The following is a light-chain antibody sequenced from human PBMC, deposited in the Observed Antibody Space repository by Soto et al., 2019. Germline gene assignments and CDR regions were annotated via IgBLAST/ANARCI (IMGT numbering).Light chain of an antibody. CDR1: QSISWD. V-gene: IGKV1-5*01. CDR2: DAS. Sequence: DIQMTQSPSTLSASFGDRVTIACRAIQSISWDWAWYQRTPGKAPKLLIYDASKLETGVPSRFSGSGSGTEFSLTISSLQPDYFATYYCQQYSNYPLTFGGGTKVEI. J-gene: IGKJ4*01. CDR3: QQYSNYPLT.